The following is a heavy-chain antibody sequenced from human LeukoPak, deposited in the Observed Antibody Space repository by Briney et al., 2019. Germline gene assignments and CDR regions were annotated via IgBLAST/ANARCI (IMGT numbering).Heavy chain of an antibody. CDR1: GYSFTSYW. CDR3: ARQYQGGYYYMDV. D-gene: IGHD2-2*01. CDR2: IYHGDSDT. J-gene: IGHJ6*03. Sequence: GESLKISCKGSGYSFTSYWSGWVRQMPGKGLEWMGIIYHGDSDTRYSPSFQGQVTISADKSISTAYLQWSSLKASDTAMYYCARQYQGGYYYMDVWGKGTTVTVSS. V-gene: IGHV5-51*01.